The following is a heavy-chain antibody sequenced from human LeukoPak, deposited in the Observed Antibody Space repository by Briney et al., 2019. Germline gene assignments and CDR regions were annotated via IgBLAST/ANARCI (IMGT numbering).Heavy chain of an antibody. CDR2: IDPNSGGT. CDR3: ARDRYCGGGSCYRWFDP. J-gene: IGHJ5*02. Sequence: ASVKVSCKASGYTFTAYYMHWVRQAPGQGLEWMGWIDPNSGGTNYAQKFQGRVTMTRDTSISTAYMELSRLTSDDTAVYYCARDRYCGGGSCYRWFDPWGQGTLVTVSS. CDR1: GYTFTAYY. V-gene: IGHV1-2*02. D-gene: IGHD2-15*01.